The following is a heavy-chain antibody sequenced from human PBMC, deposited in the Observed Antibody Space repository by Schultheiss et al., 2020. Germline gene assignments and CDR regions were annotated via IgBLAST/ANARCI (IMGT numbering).Heavy chain of an antibody. Sequence: SQTLSLTCTVSGGSISSGGYYWSWIRQHPGKGLEWIGYIYYSGSTYYNPSLKSRVTISVDTSKNQFSLKLSSVTAADTAVYYCARDGMTGTTNYYYYGMDVWGQGTTVTVSS. CDR3: ARDGMTGTTNYYYYGMDV. CDR1: GGSISSGGYY. V-gene: IGHV4-31*03. D-gene: IGHD1-7*01. J-gene: IGHJ6*02. CDR2: IYYSGST.